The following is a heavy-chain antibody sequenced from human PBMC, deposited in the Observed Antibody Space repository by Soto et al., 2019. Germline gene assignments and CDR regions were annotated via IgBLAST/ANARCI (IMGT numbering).Heavy chain of an antibody. V-gene: IGHV1-18*04. D-gene: IGHD3-3*01. CDR3: AREGVTIFGVVSYYYYGMDV. J-gene: IGHJ6*02. Sequence: QVQLVQSGAEVKKPGASVKVSCKASGYTFTSYGISWVRQAPGQGLEWMRWISAYNGNTNYAQKLQGRVTMTTDTSTSTAYMELRSLRSDDTAVYYCAREGVTIFGVVSYYYYGMDVWGQGTTVTVSS. CDR2: ISAYNGNT. CDR1: GYTFTSYG.